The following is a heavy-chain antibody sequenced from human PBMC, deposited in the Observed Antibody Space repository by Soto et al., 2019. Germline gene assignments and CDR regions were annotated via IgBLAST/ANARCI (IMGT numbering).Heavy chain of an antibody. CDR3: AREKGYCSGASCPDFDY. V-gene: IGHV1-69*08. J-gene: IGHJ4*02. CDR1: GGTLSSYT. D-gene: IGHD2-15*01. Sequence: QVQLVQSGAEVKKPGSSVKVSCKASGGTLSSYTFSWVLQAPGQGLEWMGSIIPNLGITNDAQKFQGRITIIVDKSTSTAYMELSSLRSEDTAVYYCAREKGYCSGASCPDFDYWGQGTLVTVSS. CDR2: IIPNLGIT.